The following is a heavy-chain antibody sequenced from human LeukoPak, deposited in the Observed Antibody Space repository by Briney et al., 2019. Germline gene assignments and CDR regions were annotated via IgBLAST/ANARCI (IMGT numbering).Heavy chain of an antibody. Sequence: PSETLTLTCAVYGGSFSGYYWSWLRQPPGKGLEWIGEINHSGSTNCNPSLKSRVTISVDTSKNQFSLKLSSVTAADTAVYYCARSYGSGSYYNRRDRFGPWGQGTLVTVSS. CDR1: GGSFSGYY. J-gene: IGHJ5*02. CDR2: INHSGST. CDR3: ARSYGSGSYYNRRDRFGP. D-gene: IGHD3-10*01. V-gene: IGHV4-34*01.